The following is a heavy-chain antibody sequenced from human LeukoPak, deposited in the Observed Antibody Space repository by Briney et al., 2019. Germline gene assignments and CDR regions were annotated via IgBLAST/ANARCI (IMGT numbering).Heavy chain of an antibody. CDR2: IYYSGST. Sequence: PSQTLSLTCTVSGGSISSGGYYWSWIRQHPGKGLEWIGYIYYSGSTYYNPSLKSRVTISVDTSKNQFSLKLSSVTAADTAVYYCARDSRLRYCSSTSCSGGYNWFDPWGQGTLVTVSS. CDR3: ARDSRLRYCSSTSCSGGYNWFDP. V-gene: IGHV4-31*03. D-gene: IGHD2-2*01. J-gene: IGHJ5*02. CDR1: GGSISSGGYY.